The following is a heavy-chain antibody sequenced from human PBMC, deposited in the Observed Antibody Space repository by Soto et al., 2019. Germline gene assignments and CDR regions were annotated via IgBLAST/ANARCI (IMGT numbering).Heavy chain of an antibody. Sequence: GASVKVSCKASGYTFTSYGISWVRQAPGQGLEWMGWISAYNGNTNYAQKLQGRVTMTTDTSTSTAYMELRSLRSDDTAVYYCARGYCSSTSCYRIFDPWGQGTLVTVSS. CDR2: ISAYNGNT. J-gene: IGHJ5*02. D-gene: IGHD2-2*01. V-gene: IGHV1-18*01. CDR3: ARGYCSSTSCYRIFDP. CDR1: GYTFTSYG.